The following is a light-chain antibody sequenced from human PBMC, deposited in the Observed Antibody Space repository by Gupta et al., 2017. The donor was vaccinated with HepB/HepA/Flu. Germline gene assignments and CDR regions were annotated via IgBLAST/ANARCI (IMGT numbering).Light chain of an antibody. V-gene: IGLV2-14*01. Sequence: QSALTQPASVSGSPGQSITIYCTGTSSDVGDYNYVSWYQQNPGKAPKLLIYDVSHRPSGVSNRFSGFKSGNTASLTISGLQAEDEADYYCSSYTSSSTLVFGGGTKLTVL. CDR3: SSYTSSSTLV. CDR1: SSDVGDYNY. J-gene: IGLJ2*01. CDR2: DVS.